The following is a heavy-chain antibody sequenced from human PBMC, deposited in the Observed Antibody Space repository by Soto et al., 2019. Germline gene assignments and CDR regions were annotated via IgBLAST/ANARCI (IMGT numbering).Heavy chain of an antibody. J-gene: IGHJ4*02. Sequence: QVQLVESGGGVVQPGRSLRLSCAASGFTFSSYAMHWVRQAPGEGLEWVAVISYEGNNKYYADSVKGRFTISRDNSKNTLYLQMNSLRAEDTAVYYCVRDRYYYDTSGLYYFDYWAQGTLVTVSS. CDR3: VRDRYYYDTSGLYYFDY. CDR2: ISYEGNNK. V-gene: IGHV3-30-3*01. CDR1: GFTFSSYA. D-gene: IGHD3-22*01.